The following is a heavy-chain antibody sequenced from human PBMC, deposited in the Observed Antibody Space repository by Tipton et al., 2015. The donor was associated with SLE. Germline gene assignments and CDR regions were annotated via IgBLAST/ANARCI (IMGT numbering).Heavy chain of an antibody. V-gene: IGHV4-59*01. CDR1: GGSISSYY. CDR3: AREEYSSGWTEVHWFDP. Sequence: LRLSCTVSGGSISSYYWSWIRQPPGKGLEWIGYIYYSGSTNYNPSLKSRLTISVDTSKNQFSLKLSSVTAADTAVYYCAREEYSSGWTEVHWFDPWGQGTLVTVSS. D-gene: IGHD6-19*01. J-gene: IGHJ5*02. CDR2: IYYSGST.